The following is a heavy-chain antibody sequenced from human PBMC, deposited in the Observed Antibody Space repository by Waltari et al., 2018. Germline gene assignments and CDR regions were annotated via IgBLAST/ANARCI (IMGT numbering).Heavy chain of an antibody. Sequence: QITLKESGPTVVKPTQTLTLTCDFSGFSLTTSGVGLGWIRQPPGKALEWLAIIYWDDDKRYRPSLESRLGITKDTSKNQVVLSWTDVDPVDTATYFCAHRHRGTTSGGALDVWGQGTMVTVAS. CDR3: AHRHRGTTSGGALDV. V-gene: IGHV2-5*02. D-gene: IGHD3-10*01. CDR2: IYWDDDK. J-gene: IGHJ3*01. CDR1: GFSLTTSGVG.